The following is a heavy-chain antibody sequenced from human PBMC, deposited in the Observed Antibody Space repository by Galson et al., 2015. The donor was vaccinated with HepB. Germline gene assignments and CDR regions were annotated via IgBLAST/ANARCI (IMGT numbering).Heavy chain of an antibody. Sequence: SLRLSCAASGFTFSDYNMTWIRQAPGKGLEWVSHISSSGFNVYYADSVRGRFTVSRDNAKNSLYLQMSSLRVEDTAMYYCARDSVESLEWLSTSESFYYYGMDVWGQGTTVTVSS. J-gene: IGHJ6*02. V-gene: IGHV3-11*01. D-gene: IGHD3-3*01. CDR1: GFTFSDYN. CDR3: ARDSVESLEWLSTSESFYYYGMDV. CDR2: ISSSGFNV.